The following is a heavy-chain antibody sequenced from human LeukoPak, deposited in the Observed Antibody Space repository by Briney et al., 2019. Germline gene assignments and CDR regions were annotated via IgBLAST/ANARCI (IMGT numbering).Heavy chain of an antibody. CDR2: MNPNSGNT. Sequence: GASVKVSCKASGYTFTSYDINWVRQATGQGLEWMGWMNPNSGNTGYAQILQGRLTMTTDTSTSTAYMELRSLRSDDTAVYYCARQGYGGNSQGAADYWGQGTLVTVSS. J-gene: IGHJ4*02. V-gene: IGHV1-8*01. D-gene: IGHD4-23*01. CDR3: ARQGYGGNSQGAADY. CDR1: GYTFTSYD.